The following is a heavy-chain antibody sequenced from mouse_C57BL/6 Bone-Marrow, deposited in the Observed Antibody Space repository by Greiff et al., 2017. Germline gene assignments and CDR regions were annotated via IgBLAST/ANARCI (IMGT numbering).Heavy chain of an antibody. V-gene: IGHV5-6*01. J-gene: IGHJ3*01. CDR3: SRHRYAY. CDR1: GFTFSSYG. CDR2: ISSGGSYT. Sequence: EVQVVESGGDLVKPGGSLKLSCAASGFTFSSYGMSWVRQTPDKRLEWVATISSGGSYTYYPDSVKGRFTISRDNAKNTLYLQMSSLKSEDTAMYCCSRHRYAYWGQGTLVTVS.